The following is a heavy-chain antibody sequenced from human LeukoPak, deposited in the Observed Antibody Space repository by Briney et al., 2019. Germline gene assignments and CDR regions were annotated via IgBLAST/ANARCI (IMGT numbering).Heavy chain of an antibody. J-gene: IGHJ3*02. V-gene: IGHV6-1*01. CDR3: ARGETGAFDI. Sequence: SQTLSLTCAISGDFVSSNSAAWNWIRQSPARGLEWLGRTYCRSKWYIDYAVSVKSRITITPDTSKTQFSLQLNSMTPEDTAVYYCARGETGAFDIWGQGAMVTVSS. CDR2: TYCRSKWYI. CDR1: GDFVSSNSAA.